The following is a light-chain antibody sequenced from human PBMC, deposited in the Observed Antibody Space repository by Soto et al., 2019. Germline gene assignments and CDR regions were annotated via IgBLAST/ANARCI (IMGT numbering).Light chain of an antibody. CDR3: LSYKSSDTNV. V-gene: IGLV2-14*03. J-gene: IGLJ1*01. CDR1: TSDVVAENY. CDR2: DVS. Sequence: QSALTQPASVSVSPGQSITIACTGTTSDVVAENYVSWYQQEPGKAPKLMIQDVSNRPPGVSNRCDGSKSGNTASLTTSGLQAEDEADYYCLSYKSSDTNVFGTGTKLTVL.